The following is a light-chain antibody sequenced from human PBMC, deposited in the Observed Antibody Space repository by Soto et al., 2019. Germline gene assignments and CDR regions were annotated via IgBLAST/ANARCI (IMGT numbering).Light chain of an antibody. CDR2: AAS. V-gene: IGKV1-9*01. CDR3: QQLNSYLWT. Sequence: DIQLTQSPSFLSASVGDRVTITCRASQGISSYLAWYQQKPGKAPKLLIYAASTLQSGVPSRFSGSGSGTEFTLTISSLQPEDFETYYCQQLNSYLWTFGQGTKVDIK. CDR1: QGISSY. J-gene: IGKJ1*01.